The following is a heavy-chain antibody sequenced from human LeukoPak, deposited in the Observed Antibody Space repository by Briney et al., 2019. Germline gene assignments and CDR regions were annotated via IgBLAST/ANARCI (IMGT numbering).Heavy chain of an antibody. D-gene: IGHD6-13*01. CDR2: INAGNGNT. CDR1: GYTFTSYA. CDR3: AREFGSSWYSHDAFDI. J-gene: IGHJ3*02. V-gene: IGHV1-3*01. Sequence: ASVKVSCRASGYTFTSYAMHWVRQAPGQRLEWMGWINAGNGNTKYSQKFQGRVTITRDTSASTAYMELSSLRSEDTAVYYCAREFGSSWYSHDAFDIWGQGTMVTVSS.